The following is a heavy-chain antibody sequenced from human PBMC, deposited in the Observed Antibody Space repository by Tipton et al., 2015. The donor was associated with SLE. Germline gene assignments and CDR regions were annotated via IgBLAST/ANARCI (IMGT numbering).Heavy chain of an antibody. CDR1: GYTFTSYD. J-gene: IGHJ3*02. CDR3: ARGRYYGSGRAYDAFDI. CDR2: MNPNRGNT. D-gene: IGHD3-10*01. Sequence: QVQLVQSGAEVKKPGASVEVSCKASGYTFTSYDINWVRQATGQGLEWLGWMNPNRGNTGYAQRFQGRVTMTRNTSITTAYMELSSLRSEDTAVYYCARGRYYGSGRAYDAFDIWGQGTVVTVSS. V-gene: IGHV1-8*01.